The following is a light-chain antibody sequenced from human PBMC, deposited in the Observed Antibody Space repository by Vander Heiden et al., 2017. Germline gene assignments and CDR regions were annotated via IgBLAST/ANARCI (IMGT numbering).Light chain of an antibody. CDR3: SSYAGSNNFVV. CDR2: EVS. J-gene: IGLJ2*01. CDR1: SSDVGGYNY. V-gene: IGLV2-8*01. Sequence: HSPLTHPPSASGSPGQAVTISCTGTSSDVGGYNYVSWYQQHPGKAPKLMIYEVSKRPSGVPDRFSGSKSGNTASLTVSGLQAEDEADYYCSSYAGSNNFVVFGGGTKLTVL.